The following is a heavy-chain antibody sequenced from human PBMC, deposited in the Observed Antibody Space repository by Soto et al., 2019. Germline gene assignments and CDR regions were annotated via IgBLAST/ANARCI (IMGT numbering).Heavy chain of an antibody. D-gene: IGHD3-22*01. J-gene: IGHJ4*02. CDR2: ISGRGGVT. CDR1: GFTFRNQD. CDR3: AKDRQFRSYYESAGHYND. Sequence: EVQLLESGGGLVQPGGSLRLTCVGSGFTFRNQDMRWVRQAPGKGLEWVSGISGRGGVTYYADSVKGRFTISRDNSKNTLYLQMSNLRDNDTAVYYCAKDRQFRSYYESAGHYNDWGQGTLVTVSS. V-gene: IGHV3-23*01.